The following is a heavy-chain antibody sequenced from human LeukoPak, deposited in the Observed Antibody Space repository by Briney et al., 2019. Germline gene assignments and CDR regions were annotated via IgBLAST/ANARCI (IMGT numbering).Heavy chain of an antibody. J-gene: IGHJ4*02. Sequence: GGSLRLSCAASGFIFSGYAMSWVRQAPGKGLEWVSAISGSGGSTYYADSVKGRFTISRDNSKNTLYLQMNSLRAEDTAVYYCAKRDNSGSYSKFDYWGQGTLVTVSS. CDR3: AKRDNSGSYSKFDY. V-gene: IGHV3-23*01. CDR1: GFIFSGYA. D-gene: IGHD1-26*01. CDR2: ISGSGGST.